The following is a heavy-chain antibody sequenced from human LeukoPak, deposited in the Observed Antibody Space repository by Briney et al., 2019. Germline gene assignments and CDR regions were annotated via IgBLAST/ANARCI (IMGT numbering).Heavy chain of an antibody. J-gene: IGHJ3*02. V-gene: IGHV1-69*13. CDR3: ARDGDAGAFDI. Sequence: SVKVSFKTSGGTFSSYTITWVRQAPGQGLEWMGGIIPIFGTTNYAQKFQGRVTITADESTSTAYMELSSLRSEDTAVYYCARDGDAGAFDIWGQGTMVTVSS. D-gene: IGHD7-27*01. CDR1: GGTFSSYT. CDR2: IIPIFGTT.